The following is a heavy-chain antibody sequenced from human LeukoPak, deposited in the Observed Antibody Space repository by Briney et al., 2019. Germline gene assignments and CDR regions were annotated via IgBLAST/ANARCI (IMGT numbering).Heavy chain of an antibody. J-gene: IGHJ4*02. V-gene: IGHV4-59*01. D-gene: IGHD1-26*01. CDR1: GGSISSYY. CDR3: ARERGSYGVDY. CDR2: IYYSGST. Sequence: KTSETLSLTCTVSGGSISSYYWSWIRQPPGKGLEWIGYIYYSGSTNYNPSLKSRVTISVDTSKNQFSLKLSSVTAADTAVYYCARERGSYGVDYWGQGTLVTVSS.